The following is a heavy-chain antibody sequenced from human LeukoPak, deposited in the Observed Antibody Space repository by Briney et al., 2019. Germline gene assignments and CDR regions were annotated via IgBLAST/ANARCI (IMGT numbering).Heavy chain of an antibody. V-gene: IGHV3-23*01. CDR3: ALGGMSYYYYYGMDV. CDR1: GFTFSSYA. D-gene: IGHD3-16*01. CDR2: ISGSGGST. Sequence: GGSLRLSGAASGFTFSSYAMSWVRQAPGKGREWVSAISGSGGSTYYADSVKGRFTISRDNSKNTLYLQMNSLRAEDTAVYYCALGGMSYYYYYGMDVWGQGTTVTVSS. J-gene: IGHJ6*02.